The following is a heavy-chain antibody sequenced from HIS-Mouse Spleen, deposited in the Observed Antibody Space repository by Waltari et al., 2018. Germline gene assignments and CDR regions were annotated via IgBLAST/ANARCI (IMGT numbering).Heavy chain of an antibody. D-gene: IGHD5-18*01. V-gene: IGHV1-2*02. CDR3: ARPEDTAMVNGMDV. Sequence: QVQLVQSGAEVKKPGASVKVSCKASGYTFTGYYMHWVRQAPGQGLEWMGWINPKSGSTNDGQKFTGRVTMTRDTSISKAYMELSRLRSDDTAVYYCARPEDTAMVNGMDVWGQGTTVTVSS. J-gene: IGHJ6*02. CDR1: GYTFTGYY. CDR2: INPKSGST.